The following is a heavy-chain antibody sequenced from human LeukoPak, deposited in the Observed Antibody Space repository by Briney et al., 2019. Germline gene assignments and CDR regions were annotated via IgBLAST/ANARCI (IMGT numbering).Heavy chain of an antibody. V-gene: IGHV3-20*04. CDR3: ARASGYSSSWYGSVY. CDR2: INWNGGST. Sequence: PGGSLRLSCAASGFTFDDYGMSWVRQAPGKGLEWVSGINWNGGSTGYADAVKGRLTISRDTDKTSLYLQMNSLRAEDTALYYCARASGYSSSWYGSVYWGQGTLVTVSS. CDR1: GFTFDDYG. J-gene: IGHJ4*02. D-gene: IGHD6-13*01.